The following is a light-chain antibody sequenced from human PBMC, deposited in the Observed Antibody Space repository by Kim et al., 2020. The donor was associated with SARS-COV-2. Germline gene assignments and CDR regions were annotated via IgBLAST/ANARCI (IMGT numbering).Light chain of an antibody. CDR2: EDS. J-gene: IGLJ3*02. CDR1: TLPKKY. Sequence: SYELTQPPSVSVSPGQTARITCSGDTLPKKYAFWYQQKSGQAPVMVIYEDSKRLSGIPERFSGSSSGTTATLTITEDQVEDEGDYYCYSTDITGNDRVFGGGTQLPVL. CDR3: YSTDITGNDRV. V-gene: IGLV3-10*01.